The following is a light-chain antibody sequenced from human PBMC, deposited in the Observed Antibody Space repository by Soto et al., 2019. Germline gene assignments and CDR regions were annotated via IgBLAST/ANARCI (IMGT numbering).Light chain of an antibody. Sequence: DIPMTQSPSSLSASVGDSVTITCRASQSISKYLNWYQQKPGKAPNLLVYAASSLQSGVPSRFSGSGSGTDFTLAISSLQPEDFATYYCQQSYSTPFTFGPGTKVDIK. CDR3: QQSYSTPFT. CDR1: QSISKY. V-gene: IGKV1-39*01. CDR2: AAS. J-gene: IGKJ3*01.